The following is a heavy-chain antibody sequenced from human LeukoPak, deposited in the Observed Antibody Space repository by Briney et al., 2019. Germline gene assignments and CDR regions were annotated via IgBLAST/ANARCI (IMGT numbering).Heavy chain of an antibody. V-gene: IGHV3-21*01. CDR3: ARAAGTDAFDI. Sequence: GGSLRLSCAASGFTFSSYSMNWVRQAPGKGLEWVSSISSSSSYIYYADSVKGRFTISGDNAKNSLYLQMNSLRAEDTAVYYCARAAGTDAFDIWGQGTMVTVSS. D-gene: IGHD1-14*01. J-gene: IGHJ3*02. CDR2: ISSSSSYI. CDR1: GFTFSSYS.